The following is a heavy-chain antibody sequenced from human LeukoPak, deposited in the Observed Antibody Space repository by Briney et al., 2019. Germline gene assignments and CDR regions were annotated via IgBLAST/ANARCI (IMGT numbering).Heavy chain of an antibody. V-gene: IGHV1-69*06. D-gene: IGHD1-7*01. CDR1: GGTFSSYA. J-gene: IGHJ5*02. CDR3: AIHQVGYNWNLFSSVDP. Sequence: ASVKVSCKASGGTFSSYAISWVRQAPGKGLEWMGGIIPIFGTANYAQKFQGRVTITADKSTSTAYMELSSLRSEDTAVYYCAIHQVGYNWNLFSSVDPWGQGTLVTVSS. CDR2: IIPIFGTA.